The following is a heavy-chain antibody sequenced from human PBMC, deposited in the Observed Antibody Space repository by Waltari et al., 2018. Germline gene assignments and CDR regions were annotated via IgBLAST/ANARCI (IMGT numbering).Heavy chain of an antibody. D-gene: IGHD6-19*01. J-gene: IGHJ4*02. V-gene: IGHV3-23*01. CDR1: GFNFSNYA. CDR3: AKDQAEWLVLDGYFDS. Sequence: EVQLLESGGDLEQPGGSLRISCVGSGFNFSNYAMNWVRQAPGKGLGWVSTMRGTGDYTYSADSVKGRFTIARDNSKNTVFLHMNNLRVEDTAIYFCAKDQAEWLVLDGYFDSWGQGTPVTVSS. CDR2: MRGTGDYT.